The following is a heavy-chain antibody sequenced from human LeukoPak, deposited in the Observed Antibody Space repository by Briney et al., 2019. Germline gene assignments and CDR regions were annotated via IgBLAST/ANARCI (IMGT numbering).Heavy chain of an antibody. CDR1: GFTVSSNY. Sequence: GGPLRLSCAASGFTVSSNYMSWVRQAPGKGLEWVSVIYSGGSTYYADSVKGRFTISRDNSKNTLYLQMNSLRAEDTAVYYCARDSPPGRSSGWYGAFDIWGQGTMVTVSS. J-gene: IGHJ3*02. CDR3: ARDSPPGRSSGWYGAFDI. D-gene: IGHD6-19*01. V-gene: IGHV3-53*01. CDR2: IYSGGST.